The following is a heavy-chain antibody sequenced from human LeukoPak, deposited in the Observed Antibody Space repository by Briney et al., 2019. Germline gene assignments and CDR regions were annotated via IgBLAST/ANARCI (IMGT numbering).Heavy chain of an antibody. J-gene: IGHJ3*02. Sequence: GGPLRLSCVASGFDLSDYWMNWVRQAPGKGLVWLSRINNDGSSTIYADSVKGRFTISRDNSKNTLYLEMSSLRAEDTAVYYCARREDRIYCSGGSCHSSAFDIWGQGTMVTVSS. CDR1: GFDLSDYW. D-gene: IGHD2-15*01. CDR2: INNDGSST. CDR3: ARREDRIYCSGGSCHSSAFDI. V-gene: IGHV3-74*01.